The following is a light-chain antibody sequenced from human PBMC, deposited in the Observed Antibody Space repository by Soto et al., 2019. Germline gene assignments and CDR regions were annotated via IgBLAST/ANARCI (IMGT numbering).Light chain of an antibody. Sequence: EIVMTQSPATLSVSPGARAPLSCRASQSISSNLAWYQQKPGQAPRLLIYGASTRATGIPARFSGSGSGTDFTLTISRLEPEDFAVYYCQQYGSSPWTFGQGTKVDIK. J-gene: IGKJ1*01. CDR2: GAS. V-gene: IGKV3-15*01. CDR3: QQYGSSPWT. CDR1: QSISSN.